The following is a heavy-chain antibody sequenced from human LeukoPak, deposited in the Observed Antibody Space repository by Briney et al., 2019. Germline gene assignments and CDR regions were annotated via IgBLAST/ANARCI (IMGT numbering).Heavy chain of an antibody. CDR1: GGSISNTNW. CDR2: VNLQGST. J-gene: IGHJ4*02. CDR3: AREGGPYRPLDY. V-gene: IGHV4-4*02. Sequence: SGTLPLTCGVSGGSISNTNWWTWVRQPPGKGLEWIGEVNLQGSTNYNPSLKSRVAISVDKSENHISLKLTSVTAAGTAVYYCAREGGPYRPLDYSGQGTLVTVAS.